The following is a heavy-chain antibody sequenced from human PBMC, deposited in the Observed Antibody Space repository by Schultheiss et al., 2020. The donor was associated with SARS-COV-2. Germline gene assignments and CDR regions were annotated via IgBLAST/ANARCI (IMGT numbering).Heavy chain of an antibody. CDR3: ARAEGDFWSGITYYMDV. J-gene: IGHJ6*03. CDR1: GYSISSGYY. CDR2: IYHSGST. D-gene: IGHD3-3*01. Sequence: SQTLSLTCAVSGYSISSGYYWGWIRQPPGKGLEWIGSIYHSGSTYYNPSLKSRVTISVDTSKNQFSLKLSSVTAADTAVYYCARAEGDFWSGITYYMDVWGKGTTVTVSS. V-gene: IGHV4-38-2*01.